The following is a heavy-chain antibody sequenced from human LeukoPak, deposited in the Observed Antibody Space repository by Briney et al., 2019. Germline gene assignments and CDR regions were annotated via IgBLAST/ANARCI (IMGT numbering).Heavy chain of an antibody. D-gene: IGHD3-3*01. Sequence: GSVTVSCKASGYTFTSYEINWVGQAPGQGVEGMGWMNPKSGNTGYAQRFQGRVTMTRNTSISTAYMELSSLRSEDTAVYYCARVGYFWSVYYYYYYMDVWGKGTTVTVSS. CDR1: GYTFTSYE. CDR2: MNPKSGNT. CDR3: ARVGYFWSVYYYYYYMDV. V-gene: IGHV1-8*01. J-gene: IGHJ6*03.